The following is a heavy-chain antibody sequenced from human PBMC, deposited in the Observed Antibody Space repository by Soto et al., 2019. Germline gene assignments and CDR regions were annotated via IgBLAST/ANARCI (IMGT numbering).Heavy chain of an antibody. CDR2: TSAYNGNT. CDR3: ARRQWLVGGYYYGMDV. V-gene: IGHV1-18*01. Sequence: QVQLVQSGAEVKKPGASVKVSCKASGYTFTSYGISWVRQAPGQGLEWMGWTSAYNGNTNYAQKLQGRVTMTTEPSTSTAYMELRSLRSDDTAVYYCARRQWLVGGYYYGMDVWGQGTTVTVSS. J-gene: IGHJ6*02. D-gene: IGHD6-19*01. CDR1: GYTFTSYG.